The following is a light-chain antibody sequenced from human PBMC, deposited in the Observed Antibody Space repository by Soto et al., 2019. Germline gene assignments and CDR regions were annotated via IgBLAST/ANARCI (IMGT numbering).Light chain of an antibody. V-gene: IGLV2-14*03. CDR1: SSDIGRYNY. CDR3: SSYTTSVTRV. CDR2: NVS. J-gene: IGLJ2*01. Sequence: QSALTQPASVSGSPGQSITISCTGTSSDIGRYNYVSWYQQHPGKAPKLMIYNVSNRPSGVSNRFSGSKSGNTACLTISGLQPEDEADYYCSSYTTSVTRVFGGGTKLTVL.